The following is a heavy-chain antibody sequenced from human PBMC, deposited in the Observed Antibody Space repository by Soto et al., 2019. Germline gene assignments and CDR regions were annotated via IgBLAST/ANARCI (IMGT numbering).Heavy chain of an antibody. V-gene: IGHV4-30-4*01. J-gene: IGHJ5*02. CDR2: TSYSGTT. D-gene: IGHD3-10*01. Sequence: SETLSLTCTVSGGSMSSGIYYWSWIRQPPGKGLECIGFTSYSGTTYYNTSLWSRVSMSLDTSKNQFSLHVNSVTAADTAVYYFATRGTPVTGFYYLAPWGKDTL. CDR1: GGSMSSGIYY. CDR3: ATRGTPVTGFYYLAP.